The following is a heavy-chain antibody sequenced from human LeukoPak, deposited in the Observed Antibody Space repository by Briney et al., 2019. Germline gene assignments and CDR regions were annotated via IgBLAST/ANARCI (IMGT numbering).Heavy chain of an antibody. CDR1: GFTFSSYS. CDR2: ISSTSSYI. D-gene: IGHD2-8*01. J-gene: IGHJ4*02. V-gene: IGHV3-21*01. Sequence: GGSLRLSCAASGFTFSSYSMNWVRQALGKGLERVSSISSTSSYIYYADSVKGRFTISRDNAKNSLYLQMNSLRAEDTAVYYCARNGASRDFDYWGQGTLVTVSS. CDR3: ARNGASRDFDY.